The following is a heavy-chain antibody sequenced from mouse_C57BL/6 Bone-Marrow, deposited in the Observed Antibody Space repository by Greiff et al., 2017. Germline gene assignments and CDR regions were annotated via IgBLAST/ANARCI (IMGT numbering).Heavy chain of an antibody. J-gene: IGHJ2*01. CDR2: INPNNGGT. V-gene: IGHV1-26*01. CDR3: ARSRGRDFDY. D-gene: IGHD3-3*01. CDR1: GYTFTDYY. Sequence: EVQLQQSGPELVKPGASVKISCKASGYTFTDYYMNWVKQSHGQSLEWIGDINPNNGGTSYNQQFKGKATLTVDKSSSTAYMELRSLTSEDSASYYCARSRGRDFDYWGQGTTLTVSS.